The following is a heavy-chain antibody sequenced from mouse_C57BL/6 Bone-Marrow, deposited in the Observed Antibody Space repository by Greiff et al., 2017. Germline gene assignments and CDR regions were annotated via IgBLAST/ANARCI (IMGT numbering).Heavy chain of an antibody. J-gene: IGHJ1*03. CDR1: GYTFTDYE. CDR2: IDPETGGT. V-gene: IGHV1-15*01. CDR3: TRNYYGSIYWYFDV. D-gene: IGHD1-1*01. Sequence: VHLVESGAELVRPGASVTLSCKASGYTFTDYEMHWVKQTPVHGLEWIGAIDPETGGTAYKQKFKGKAILTADKSSSTAYMERRSLTSEDSAVYYCTRNYYGSIYWYFDVWGTGTTVTVSS.